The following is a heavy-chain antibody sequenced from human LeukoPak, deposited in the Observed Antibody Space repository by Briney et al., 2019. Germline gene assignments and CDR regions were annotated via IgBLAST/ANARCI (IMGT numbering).Heavy chain of an antibody. V-gene: IGHV1-69*05. CDR1: GGTFSSYA. D-gene: IGHD3-22*01. CDR3: ARGVTMIVVDAFDI. Sequence: SVKVSCKASGGTFSSYAISWVRQAPGQGLEWMGRIVPIFGTANYAQKFQGRVTITTDESTSTAYMELSSLRSEDTAVYYCARGVTMIVVDAFDIWGQGTMVTVSS. CDR2: IVPIFGTA. J-gene: IGHJ3*02.